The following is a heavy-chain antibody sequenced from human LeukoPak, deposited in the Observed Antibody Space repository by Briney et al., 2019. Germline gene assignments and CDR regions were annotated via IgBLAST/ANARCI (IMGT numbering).Heavy chain of an antibody. J-gene: IGHJ6*03. V-gene: IGHV4-34*01. CDR1: GGSFSVYY. Sequence: SETLSLTCAIYGGSFSVYYWSWIRQPPGKGLEWIGQINHSGSTNYNPSLKSRITISVDTSKNRFSLKLSSVTAADTAVYYCARGRVAGSPSPSYYYYMDVWGKGTTVTVSS. D-gene: IGHD6-19*01. CDR3: ARGRVAGSPSPSYYYYMDV. CDR2: INHSGST.